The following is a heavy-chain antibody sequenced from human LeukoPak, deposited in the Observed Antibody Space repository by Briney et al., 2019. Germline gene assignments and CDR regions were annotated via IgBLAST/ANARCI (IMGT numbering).Heavy chain of an antibody. V-gene: IGHV3-21*01. J-gene: IGHJ4*02. CDR3: ARDRQIAY. CDR2: ITSGGDYK. Sequence: GGSLRLSCAASGFAFTTFNMNWVRQAPGKGLEWVSSITSGGDYKYYADSVKGRFTTSRDNAKNSLALQLNSLRVEVTAVYCCARDRQIAYWGQGTLVTVSS. CDR1: GFAFTTFN.